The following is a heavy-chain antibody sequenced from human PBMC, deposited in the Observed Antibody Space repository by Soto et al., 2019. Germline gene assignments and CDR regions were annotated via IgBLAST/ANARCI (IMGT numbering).Heavy chain of an antibody. V-gene: IGHV3-23*01. Sequence: GGSLRLSCAASGFTFSSYSMSWVRQAPGKGLEWVSGFRTSGDGGTTYYADSVKGRFTISRDNSKNMLFLQMNSLRPEDTAIYYCAKKVNSGPGSQYFDYWGQGTLVTVSS. J-gene: IGHJ4*02. D-gene: IGHD3-10*01. CDR3: AKKVNSGPGSQYFDY. CDR1: GFTFSSYS. CDR2: FRTSGDGGTT.